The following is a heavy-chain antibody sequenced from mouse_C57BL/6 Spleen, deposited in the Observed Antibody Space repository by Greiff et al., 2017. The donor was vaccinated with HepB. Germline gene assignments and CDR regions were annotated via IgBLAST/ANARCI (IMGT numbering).Heavy chain of an antibody. CDR3: VRQGDGYDGYAMDY. CDR2: IRSKSNNYAT. J-gene: IGHJ4*01. CDR1: GFSFNTYA. V-gene: IGHV10-1*01. Sequence: EVQGVESGGGLVQPKGSLKLSCAASGFSFNTYAMNWVRQAPGKGLEWVARIRSKSNNYATYYADSVKDRCTISRDDSESMLYLQMNNLKTEDTAMYYCVRQGDGYDGYAMDYWGQGTSVTVSS. D-gene: IGHD2-2*01.